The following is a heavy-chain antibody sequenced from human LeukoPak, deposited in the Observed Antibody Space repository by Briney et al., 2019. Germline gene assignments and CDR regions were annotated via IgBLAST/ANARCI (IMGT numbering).Heavy chain of an antibody. CDR3: ATDRKWELLKGDVY. D-gene: IGHD1-26*01. CDR2: FDPEDGET. CDR1: GYTLTELS. Sequence: SSVKVSCKVSGYTLTELSMHWVRQAPGKGLEWMGGFDPEDGETIYAQKFQGRVTMTEDTSTDTAYMELSSLRSEDTAVYYCATDRKWELLKGDVYWGQGTLVTVSS. J-gene: IGHJ4*02. V-gene: IGHV1-24*01.